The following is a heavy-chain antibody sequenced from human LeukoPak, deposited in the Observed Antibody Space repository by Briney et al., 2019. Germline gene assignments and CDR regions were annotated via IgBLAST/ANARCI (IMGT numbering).Heavy chain of an antibody. V-gene: IGHV4-39*01. D-gene: IGHD1-14*01. CDR3: ATERSTGPLPPDS. Sequence: KPSETLSLTCTVSGVSISSSNSYWGWIRQPPGKGLEWIGSIYYSGNTYYNPSLKSQVTISIDTSKNQFSLRLSSVTAADTAVYFCATERSTGPLPPDSWGQGTQVTVSS. J-gene: IGHJ4*02. CDR1: GVSISSSNSY. CDR2: IYYSGNT.